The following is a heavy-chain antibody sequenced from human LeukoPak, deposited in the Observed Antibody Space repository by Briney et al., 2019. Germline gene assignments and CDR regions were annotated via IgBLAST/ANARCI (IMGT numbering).Heavy chain of an antibody. CDR3: ARVGIAVAGHYFDY. J-gene: IGHJ4*02. D-gene: IGHD6-19*01. CDR1: GYTFTGYY. Sequence: ASVKVSCKASGYTFTGYYMHWVRQAPGQGLEWMGWINPNSGGTNYAQKFQGRVTMTRDTSISTAYMELNRLRSDDTAVYYCARVGIAVAGHYFDYWGQGTLVTVSS. CDR2: INPNSGGT. V-gene: IGHV1-2*02.